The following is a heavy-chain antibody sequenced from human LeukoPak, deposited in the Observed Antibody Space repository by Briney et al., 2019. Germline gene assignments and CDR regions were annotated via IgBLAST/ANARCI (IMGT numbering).Heavy chain of an antibody. V-gene: IGHV3-23*01. CDR2: IGGSNGIT. J-gene: IGHJ4*02. CDR3: ARNENSGWGYFDY. D-gene: IGHD5-12*01. CDR1: GFTFSDHW. Sequence: GGSLRLSCAVSGFTFSDHWMNWVRQAPGKGLEWVSVIGGSNGITFYVGSVKGRFTISRDNSKDTLYLQMNSLRAEDTAVYYCARNENSGWGYFDYWGQGTLVTVSS.